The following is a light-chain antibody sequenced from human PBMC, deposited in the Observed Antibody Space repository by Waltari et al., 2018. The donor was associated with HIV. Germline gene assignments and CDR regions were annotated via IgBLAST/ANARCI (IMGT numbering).Light chain of an antibody. J-gene: IGLJ2*01. CDR1: TGPVGSGYY. Sequence: QTVVTQEPSMTVSPGGTVTLTCNSATGPVGSGYYVNWFQQKPGQPPRPLIYSSTRKHPLTPERFSASLVGDRAALTLSNVWPEDQADYYCMLFFRTSYLFGGGTRVTVL. V-gene: IGLV7-43*01. CDR3: MLFFRTSYL. CDR2: SST.